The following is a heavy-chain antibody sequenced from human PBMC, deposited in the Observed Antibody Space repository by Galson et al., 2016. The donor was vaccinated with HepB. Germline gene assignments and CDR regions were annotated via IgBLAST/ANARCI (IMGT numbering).Heavy chain of an antibody. V-gene: IGHV4-30-2*01. CDR1: GGSLRSPDYS. CDR3: ARVQKGVVVTWFYYCVDV. CDR2: IYYTGST. Sequence: TLSLTCAVSGGSLRSPDYSWSWIRQPPGKGLEWIGYIYYTGSTYYNPSLKSRVTISVDRSNNQFSLKVNSVTAADTGVYYCARVQKGVVVTWFYYCVDVWGKGTTVTVSS. D-gene: IGHD2-21*02. J-gene: IGHJ6*03.